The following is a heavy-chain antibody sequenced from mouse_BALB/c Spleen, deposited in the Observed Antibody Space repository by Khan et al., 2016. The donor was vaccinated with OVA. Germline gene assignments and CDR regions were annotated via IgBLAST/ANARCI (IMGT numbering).Heavy chain of an antibody. V-gene: IGHV5-17*02. CDR1: GFTFNNYG. CDR3: ATSYCYGYYFDY. CDR2: ISGDSNTI. Sequence: EVELVESGGGLVQPGGSRKLSCAASGFTFNNYGMHWVRQAPEKGLEWVAYISGDSNTIYYVDSVKGRFTISRDNPKNTLFLQMTSLMSEDTAMYYCATSYCYGYYFDYWGPGTTLTVS. J-gene: IGHJ2*01. D-gene: IGHD1-1*01.